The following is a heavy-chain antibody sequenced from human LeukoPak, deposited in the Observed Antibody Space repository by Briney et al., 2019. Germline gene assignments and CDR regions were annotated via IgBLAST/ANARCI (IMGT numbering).Heavy chain of an antibody. CDR3: ARPGTPYYYYGMDV. Sequence: SETLSLTCTVSGGSISSSSYYWGWIRQPPGKGLEWIGSIYYSGSAYYNPSLKSRVTISVDTSKNQFSLKLSSVTAADTAVYYCARPGTPYYYYGMDVWGQGTTVTVSS. V-gene: IGHV4-39*01. J-gene: IGHJ6*02. D-gene: IGHD1-1*01. CDR1: GGSISSSSYY. CDR2: IYYSGSA.